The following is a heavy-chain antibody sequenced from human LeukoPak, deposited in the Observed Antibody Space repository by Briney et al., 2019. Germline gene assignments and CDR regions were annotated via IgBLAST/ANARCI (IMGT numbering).Heavy chain of an antibody. D-gene: IGHD1-14*01. CDR1: GFTLSDYY. J-gene: IGHJ4*02. CDR2: IGGSNGHT. Sequence: PGGSLRLSCAASGFTLSDYYMSWIRQAPGKGLDWISYIGGSNGHTNSADSVKGRFTISRDNAKNSLYLQMNSLRAEDTAVYFCAKDNPLPLWGQGTLVSVSS. CDR3: AKDNPLPL. V-gene: IGHV3-11*06.